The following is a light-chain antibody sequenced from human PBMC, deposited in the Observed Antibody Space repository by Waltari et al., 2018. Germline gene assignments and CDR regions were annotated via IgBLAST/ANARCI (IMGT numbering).Light chain of an antibody. J-gene: IGKJ2*03. CDR2: KAS. CDR1: QSVSSR. CDR3: QQYNSYSYS. Sequence: DIQMTQSPSTLSASVGDRVTITCRASQSVSSRLAWYQEKPAKAPNLLIYKASNVESGVPSSFSGSGSGTEFTLTISSLQPDDFATYYCQQYNSYSYSFGQGTKLEIK. V-gene: IGKV1-5*03.